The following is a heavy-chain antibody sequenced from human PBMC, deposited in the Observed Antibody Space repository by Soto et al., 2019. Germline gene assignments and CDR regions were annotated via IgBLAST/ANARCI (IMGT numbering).Heavy chain of an antibody. CDR2: IYYSGST. J-gene: IGHJ5*02. Sequence: PSETLSLTCTVSGGSISSYYWSWIRQPPGKGLEWIGYIYYSGSTNYNPSLKSRVTISVDTSKNQFSLKLSSVTAADTALFFFACSHRGMVRGVMSNWFDPWGQGTLVTVS. CDR1: GGSISSYY. D-gene: IGHD3-10*01. CDR3: ACSHRGMVRGVMSNWFDP. V-gene: IGHV4-59*01.